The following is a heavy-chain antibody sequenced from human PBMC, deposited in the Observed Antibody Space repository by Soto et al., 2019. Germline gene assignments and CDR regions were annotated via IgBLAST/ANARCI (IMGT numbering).Heavy chain of an antibody. J-gene: IGHJ6*03. CDR2: IYPGDSDT. Sequence: GESLKISCKGSGYSFTSYWIGWVRQMPGKGLEWMGIIYPGDSDTRYSPSFQGQVTISADKSISTAYLQWSSLKASDTAMYYCARHGARYLWFGDLTVIDYYMDVWGKGTTVTVSS. D-gene: IGHD3-10*01. CDR3: ARHGARYLWFGDLTVIDYYMDV. V-gene: IGHV5-51*01. CDR1: GYSFTSYW.